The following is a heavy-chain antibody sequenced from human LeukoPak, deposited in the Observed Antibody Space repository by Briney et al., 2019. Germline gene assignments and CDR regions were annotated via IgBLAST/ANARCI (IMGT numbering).Heavy chain of an antibody. CDR3: AKERNLEIAVAGTIFDY. CDR2: TYSGGDT. D-gene: IGHD6-19*01. CDR1: GFTVNSYY. V-gene: IGHV3-66*01. Sequence: GGSLRLSCAASGFTVNSYYMGWVRQAPGKGLEWVSVTYSGGDTYYADSVKGRFIISRDNSKNMIYLEMSSLKAEDTAVYYCAKERNLEIAVAGTIFDYWGQGTLVTVSS. J-gene: IGHJ4*02.